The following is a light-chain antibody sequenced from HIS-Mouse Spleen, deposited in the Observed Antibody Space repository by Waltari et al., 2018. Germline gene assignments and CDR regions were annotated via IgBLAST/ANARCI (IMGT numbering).Light chain of an antibody. Sequence: QSALTQPASVSGSPGQSITISCTGTTSDVGGYTYVSWYQPHPGKAPKLMIYEVSNRPSGVSNRFSGSKSGNTASLTISGLQAEDEADYYCSSYTSSSPYVVFGGGTKLTVL. CDR1: TSDVGGYTY. V-gene: IGLV2-14*01. J-gene: IGLJ2*01. CDR3: SSYTSSSPYVV. CDR2: EVS.